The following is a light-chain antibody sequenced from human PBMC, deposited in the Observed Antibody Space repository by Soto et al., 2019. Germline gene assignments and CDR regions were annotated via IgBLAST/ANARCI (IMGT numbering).Light chain of an antibody. CDR1: QSVSSY. V-gene: IGKV3-11*02. CDR2: DAS. Sequence: EIVLTQSPATLSLSPGERATLSCRASQSVSSYLAWYQQKPGQAPRLLIYDASNRATGIQARFSGSGSGSDFPRTSSSLVPEDLAVYYCQQRSNWPPYTFGQGTKLEIK. J-gene: IGKJ2*01. CDR3: QQRSNWPPYT.